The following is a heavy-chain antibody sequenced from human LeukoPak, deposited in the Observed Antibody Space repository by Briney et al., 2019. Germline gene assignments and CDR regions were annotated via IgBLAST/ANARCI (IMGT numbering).Heavy chain of an antibody. CDR2: IYYSGST. D-gene: IGHD3-22*01. CDR1: GGSISSYY. Sequence: SETLSLTCTVSGGSISSYYWSWNRQPPGKGLEWIGYIYYSGSTNYNPSLKSRVTISVDTSKNQFSLKLSSVTAADTAVYYCARDGYYDSSGHSEFDYWGQGTLVTVSS. J-gene: IGHJ4*02. V-gene: IGHV4-59*01. CDR3: ARDGYYDSSGHSEFDY.